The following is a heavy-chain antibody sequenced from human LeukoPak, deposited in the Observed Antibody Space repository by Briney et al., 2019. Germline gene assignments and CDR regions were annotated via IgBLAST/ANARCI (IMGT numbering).Heavy chain of an antibody. D-gene: IGHD3-22*01. CDR3: ARMNTMIVVQPQFDY. Sequence: SETLSLTCAVYGGSFSGYYWSWIRQPPGKGLEWIGEINHSGSTNYNPSLKSRVTISVDTSKNQFSLKLSSVTAADTAVYYCARMNTMIVVQPQFDYWGRGTLVTVSS. J-gene: IGHJ4*02. V-gene: IGHV4-34*01. CDR1: GGSFSGYY. CDR2: INHSGST.